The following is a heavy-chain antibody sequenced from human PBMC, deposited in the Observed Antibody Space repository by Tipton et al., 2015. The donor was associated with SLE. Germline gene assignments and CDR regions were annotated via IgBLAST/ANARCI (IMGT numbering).Heavy chain of an antibody. CDR1: GGSISSSSYY. Sequence: TLSLTCTVSGGSISSSSYYWGWIRQPPGKGLEWIGSIYYSGSTYYNPSLKSRVTISVDTSKNQFSLKLSSVTAADTAVYYCARDPDGYNWGYFDYWGQGTLVTVSS. V-gene: IGHV4-39*07. J-gene: IGHJ4*02. CDR3: ARDPDGYNWGYFDY. CDR2: IYYSGST. D-gene: IGHD5-24*01.